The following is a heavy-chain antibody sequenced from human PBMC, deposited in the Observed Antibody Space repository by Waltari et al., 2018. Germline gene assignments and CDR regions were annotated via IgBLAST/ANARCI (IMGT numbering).Heavy chain of an antibody. CDR3: AKDVGGGYGGNTRGTYYYYYMDV. Sequence: VQLQQWGAGLLKPSETLSLTCAVYGGSFSGYYWSLIRQPPGKGLEWVSVIYSGGSTYYADSVKGRFTISRDNSKNTLYLQMNSLRAEDTAVYYCAKDVGGGYGGNTRGTYYYYYMDVWGKGTTVTVSS. CDR2: IYSGGST. D-gene: IGHD5-12*01. V-gene: IGHV3-53*01. CDR1: GGSFSGYY. J-gene: IGHJ6*03.